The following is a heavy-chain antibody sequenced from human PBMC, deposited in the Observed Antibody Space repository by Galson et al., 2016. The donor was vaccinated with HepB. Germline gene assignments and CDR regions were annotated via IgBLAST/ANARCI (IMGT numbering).Heavy chain of an antibody. Sequence: SLRLSCAASGFTFSSYGMHWVRQAPGKGLEWVAVIWYDGSNKYYADSVKGRFTISRDNSKNKLSLQMNSLRAEDTAVYYCASAHIAVAGNPRVGDYYGMDVWGQGTTVTVSS. V-gene: IGHV3-33*01. D-gene: IGHD6-19*01. J-gene: IGHJ6*02. CDR2: IWYDGSNK. CDR3: ASAHIAVAGNPRVGDYYGMDV. CDR1: GFTFSSYG.